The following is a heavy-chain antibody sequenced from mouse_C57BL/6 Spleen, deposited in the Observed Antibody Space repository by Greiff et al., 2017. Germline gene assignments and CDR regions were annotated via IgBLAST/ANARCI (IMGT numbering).Heavy chain of an antibody. D-gene: IGHD1-1*01. CDR3: ARNGSSFFDY. J-gene: IGHJ2*01. CDR1: GFTFSSYT. CDR2: ISGGGGNT. V-gene: IGHV5-9*01. Sequence: EVKLVESGGGLVKPGGSLKLSCAASGFTFSSYTMSWVRQTPEKRLEWVATISGGGGNTYYPDSVKGRFTISRDNAKNTLYLQMSSLRSEDTALYYFARNGSSFFDYWGQGTTLTVSS.